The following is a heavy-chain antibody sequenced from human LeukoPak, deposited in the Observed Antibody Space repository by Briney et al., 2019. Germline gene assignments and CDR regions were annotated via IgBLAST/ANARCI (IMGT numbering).Heavy chain of an antibody. CDR2: IYYSGST. CDR3: ASQNY. Sequence: PSETLSLTCAVSGGSISSSGYYWSWIRQHPGKGLEWIGYIYYSGSTYYNPSLRSRVTISIDTSKNHFSLKLSSVTAADTAVYYCASQNYWGQGTLVTVSS. V-gene: IGHV4-31*11. J-gene: IGHJ4*02. CDR1: GGSISSSGYY.